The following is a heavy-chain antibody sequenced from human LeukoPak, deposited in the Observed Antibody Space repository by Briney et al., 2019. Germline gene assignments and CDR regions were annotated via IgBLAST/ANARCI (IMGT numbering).Heavy chain of an antibody. V-gene: IGHV3-11*04. D-gene: IGHD4-11*01. J-gene: IGHJ4*02. Sequence: KPGGSLRLSCAASGFTLRDYYMNWIRQAPGKGLEWVSQISDSGHITYYADSVKGRFTISRDNSKNALYLQMNSLRAEDTAVYYCAIIVSNSNYGLGDYWGQGTLVTVSS. CDR3: AIIVSNSNYGLGDY. CDR2: ISDSGHIT. CDR1: GFTLRDYY.